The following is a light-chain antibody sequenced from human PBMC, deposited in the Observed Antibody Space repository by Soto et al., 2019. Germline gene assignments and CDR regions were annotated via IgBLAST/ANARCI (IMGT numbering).Light chain of an antibody. Sequence: EIVLTQSPGTLSLSPGDTATLSCRASQSIASNLAWYQQRPGQAPRLLSYGTSTRATGIPARFSGSGSGTEFTLTIDRLESEDFAVYYCQQYNKWRTFGQGTKVDIK. V-gene: IGKV3-15*01. CDR3: QQYNKWRT. J-gene: IGKJ1*01. CDR2: GTS. CDR1: QSIASN.